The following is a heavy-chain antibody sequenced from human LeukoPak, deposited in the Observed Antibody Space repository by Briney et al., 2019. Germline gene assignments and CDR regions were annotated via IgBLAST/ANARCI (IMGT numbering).Heavy chain of an antibody. CDR1: GGSISSYY. V-gene: IGHV4-38-2*02. Sequence: SETLSLTCTVSGGSISSYYWSWIRQPPGKGLEWIGSIYHSGSTYYNPSLKSRVTISVDTSKNQFSLKLSSVTAADTAVYYCARDLNCGGDCYYFDYWGQGTLVTVSS. CDR3: ARDLNCGGDCYYFDY. D-gene: IGHD2-21*02. CDR2: IYHSGST. J-gene: IGHJ4*02.